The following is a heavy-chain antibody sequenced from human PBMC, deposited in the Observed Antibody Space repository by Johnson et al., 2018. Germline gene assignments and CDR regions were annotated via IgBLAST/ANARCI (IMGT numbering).Heavy chain of an antibody. D-gene: IGHD1-26*01. Sequence: VQLQESGGGLVKPGGSLRLSCAASGFTFSSCSMNWVRQAPGKGLEWVSYISSSSGYIYYADSVKGRFTISRDNAKNSLFPQMETLRPEDTAVYYCASGDPTLTGGPTCAFDIWGQGTMVTVSS. CDR3: ASGDPTLTGGPTCAFDI. V-gene: IGHV3-21*01. CDR2: ISSSSGYI. CDR1: GFTFSSCS. J-gene: IGHJ3*02.